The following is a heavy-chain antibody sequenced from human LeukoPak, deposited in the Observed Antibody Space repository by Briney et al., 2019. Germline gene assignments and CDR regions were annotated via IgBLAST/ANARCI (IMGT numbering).Heavy chain of an antibody. CDR2: IYTSGST. D-gene: IGHD3-3*01. CDR3: AREGYDFWSGEAINDY. V-gene: IGHV4-61*02. CDR1: GGSISSGSYY. J-gene: IGHJ4*02. Sequence: SETLSLTCTVSGGSISSGSYYWSWIRQPAGKGLEWIGRIYTSGSTNYNPSLKSRVTISVDTSKNQFSLKLSSVTAADTAVYYCAREGYDFWSGEAINDYWGQGTLVTVSS.